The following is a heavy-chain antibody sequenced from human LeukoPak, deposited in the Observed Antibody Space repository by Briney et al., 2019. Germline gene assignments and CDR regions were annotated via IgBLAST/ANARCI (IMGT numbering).Heavy chain of an antibody. Sequence: PSETLSLTCTVSGGSISSYYWSWIRQPPGKGLEWIGYIDDSGSTNYNPSLKSRVTISVDPSKNQFSLKLSSVTAADTAVYYCARGYSYGLYNWFDPWGQGTLVTVSS. D-gene: IGHD5-18*01. CDR3: ARGYSYGLYNWFDP. CDR1: GGSISSYY. V-gene: IGHV4-59*01. CDR2: IDDSGST. J-gene: IGHJ5*02.